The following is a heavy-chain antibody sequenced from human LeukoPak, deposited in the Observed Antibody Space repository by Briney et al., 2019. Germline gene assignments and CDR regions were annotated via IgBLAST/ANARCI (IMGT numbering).Heavy chain of an antibody. Sequence: PSEALSLTCTVSGGSISNYYWSWLRQPPGKGLEWIGHIYSTGSTTYSPSLKSRVIMSADTSKNQFSLKVTSVTAADTAVYYCARHRPEGSYPLDSWGQGALVTVSS. V-gene: IGHV4-59*08. CDR2: IYSTGST. CDR3: ARHRPEGSYPLDS. CDR1: GGSISNYY. J-gene: IGHJ4*02.